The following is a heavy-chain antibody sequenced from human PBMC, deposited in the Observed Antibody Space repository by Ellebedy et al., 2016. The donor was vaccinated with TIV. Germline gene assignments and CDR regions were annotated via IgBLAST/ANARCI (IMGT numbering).Heavy chain of an antibody. CDR2: ISAYTGET. J-gene: IGHJ4*02. CDR3: ARDMVQGMVARYLWFDY. CDR1: GYTFNSYS. D-gene: IGHD5-12*01. Sequence: ASVQVSCKASGYTFNSYSMSWVRQAPGQGPEWMGWISAYTGETRYSQKYQGIVTLTTDTSATTAYMEFRSLRSDDTAVYFCARDMVQGMVARYLWFDYWGQGTLITVSS. V-gene: IGHV1-18*01.